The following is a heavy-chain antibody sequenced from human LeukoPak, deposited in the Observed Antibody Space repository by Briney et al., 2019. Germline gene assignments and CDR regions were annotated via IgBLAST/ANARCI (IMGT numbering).Heavy chain of an antibody. Sequence: GGSLSLSCAASGFTFSTNDMNWVRQAPGKGLGWVSSISGNSRDKYYADSVKGRFTISRDNAKTSLYLQMNSLRADDTAVYYCVRGDKRDYWGQGTLVTVSS. CDR1: GFTFSTND. CDR2: ISGNSRDK. J-gene: IGHJ4*02. D-gene: IGHD6-25*01. CDR3: VRGDKRDY. V-gene: IGHV3-21*01.